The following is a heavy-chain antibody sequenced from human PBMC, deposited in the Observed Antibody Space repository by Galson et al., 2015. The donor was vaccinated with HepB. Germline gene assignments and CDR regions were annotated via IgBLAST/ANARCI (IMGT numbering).Heavy chain of an antibody. V-gene: IGHV1-8*01. J-gene: IGHJ6*03. CDR2: INPNSGNI. CDR1: GYPFPNYD. CDR3: ARAPVWSGSYYYMDV. D-gene: IGHD1-26*01. Sequence: SVKVSCKASGYPFPNYDINWVRQGTGRRLEWMGWINPNSGNIGYPQKFQGRVTMTRNISISTAYMELSGLRSEDTAVYYCARAPVWSGSYYYMDVWGKGTTVTVSS.